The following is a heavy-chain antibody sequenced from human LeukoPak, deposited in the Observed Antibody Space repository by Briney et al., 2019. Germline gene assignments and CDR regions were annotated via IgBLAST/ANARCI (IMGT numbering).Heavy chain of an antibody. D-gene: IGHD1-1*01. CDR1: GFTFSSYG. CDR3: AKLTGTRSSLFDY. J-gene: IGHJ4*02. V-gene: IGHV3-30*18. Sequence: GGSLRLSCAASGFTFSSYGMHWVRQAPGKGLEWVAVISYDGSNKYYADSVKGRFTISRDNSKNTLYLQMNSLRAEDTAVYYCAKLTGTRSSLFDYWGQGTLVTVSS. CDR2: ISYDGSNK.